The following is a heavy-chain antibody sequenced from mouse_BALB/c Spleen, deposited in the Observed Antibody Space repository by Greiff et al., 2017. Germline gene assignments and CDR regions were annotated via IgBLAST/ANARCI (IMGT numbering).Heavy chain of an antibody. CDR1: GFTFSNYW. J-gene: IGHJ2*01. V-gene: IGHV6-6*02. CDR2: IRLKSNNYAT. D-gene: IGHD2-1*01. CDR3: TRGGNYGYYFDY. Sequence: EVKVVESGGGLVQPGGSMKLSCVASGFTFSNYWMNWVRQSPEKGLEWVAEIRLKSNNYATHYAESVKGRFTISRDDSKSSVYLQMNNLRAEDTGIYYCTRGGNYGYYFDYWGQGTTLTVSA.